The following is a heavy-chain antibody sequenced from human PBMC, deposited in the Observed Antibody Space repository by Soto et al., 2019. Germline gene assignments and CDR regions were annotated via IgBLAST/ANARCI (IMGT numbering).Heavy chain of an antibody. J-gene: IGHJ6*03. D-gene: IGHD2-21*01. V-gene: IGHV1-69*02. CDR2: SIPILGIA. Sequence: QVQLVQSGAEVKKPGSSVKVSCKASGGTFSSYTISWVRQAPGQGLEWMGRSIPILGIANYAQKFQGRVTITADKSTSTAYMELSSLRSEDTAVYYCARVASIYYYYYYMDVWGKGTTVTVSS. CDR3: ARVASIYYYYYYMDV. CDR1: GGTFSSYT.